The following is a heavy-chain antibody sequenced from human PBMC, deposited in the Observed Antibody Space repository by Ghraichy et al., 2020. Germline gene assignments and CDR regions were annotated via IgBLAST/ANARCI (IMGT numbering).Heavy chain of an antibody. CDR2: ISSDERTT. CDR1: GFTFGSSW. J-gene: IGHJ4*02. V-gene: IGHV3-74*01. Sequence: GGSLRLSCAASGFTFGSSWMHWVRRAPGKGLVWVSHISSDERTTNYADSVKGRFTISRDNAKNTLYLQMNSLRAEDTALYYCVRSNGYLDYWGQGTLVTVSS. D-gene: IGHD3-22*01. CDR3: VRSNGYLDY.